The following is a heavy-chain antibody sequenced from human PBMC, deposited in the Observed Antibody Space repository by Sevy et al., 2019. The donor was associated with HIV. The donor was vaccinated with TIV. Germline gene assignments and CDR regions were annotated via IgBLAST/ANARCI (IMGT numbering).Heavy chain of an antibody. V-gene: IGHV3-23*01. D-gene: IGHD3-10*01. J-gene: IGHJ3*01. Sequence: GGSLRLSCAASGFTYRNYVMNWVRQPPGKGLEWVSVISDGGGTTYYADSVKGRFTISRDDSKGTLYLQMNSLRVEDSAVYFCAIRVGGALADLDVWGQGTMVTVSS. CDR3: AIRVGGALADLDV. CDR2: ISDGGGTT. CDR1: GFTYRNYV.